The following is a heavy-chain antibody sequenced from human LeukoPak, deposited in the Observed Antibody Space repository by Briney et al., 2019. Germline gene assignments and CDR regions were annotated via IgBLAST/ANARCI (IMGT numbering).Heavy chain of an antibody. CDR3: AKTQAGAGSYYYYYYMDV. J-gene: IGHJ6*03. D-gene: IGHD6-13*01. V-gene: IGHV3-7*01. CDR2: IKQDGSEK. CDR1: GLTFSSNH. Sequence: GGSLRLSCAASGLTFSSNHMSWVRQAPGKGLEWVANIKQDGSEKYYVDSVKGRFTISRDNAKNSLYLQMNSLRAEDTAVYYCAKTQAGAGSYYYYYYMDVWGKGTTVTVSS.